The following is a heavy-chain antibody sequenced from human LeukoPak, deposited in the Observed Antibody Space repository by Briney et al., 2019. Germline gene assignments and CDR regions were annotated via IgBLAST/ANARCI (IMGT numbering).Heavy chain of an antibody. J-gene: IGHJ4*02. CDR2: ISSSGRNT. Sequence: GGSLTLYCAASGFTFSRFAMSWVRQTPGKGLEWVSSISSSGRNTYYADSVKGRFTISRDNAKNSLYLQMNSLRAEDTALYYCARDFRFDYYDILTGYPAGGDYWGQGTLVTVSS. V-gene: IGHV3-23*01. CDR1: GFTFSRFA. D-gene: IGHD3-9*01. CDR3: ARDFRFDYYDILTGYPAGGDY.